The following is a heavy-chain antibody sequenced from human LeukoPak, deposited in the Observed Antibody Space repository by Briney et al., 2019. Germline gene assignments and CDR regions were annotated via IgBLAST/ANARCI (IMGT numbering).Heavy chain of an antibody. CDR2: INHSGST. J-gene: IGHJ5*02. CDR1: GGSFSGYY. D-gene: IGHD2-2*01. CDR3: ARGWSTILHRVPAAIGFDP. Sequence: SETLSLTCAVYGGSFSGYYWSWIRQPPGKGLEWIGEINHSGSTNYNPSLKSRVTISVDTSKNQFSLKLSSVTAADTAVYYCARGWSTILHRVPAAIGFDPWGQGTLVTVSS. V-gene: IGHV4-34*01.